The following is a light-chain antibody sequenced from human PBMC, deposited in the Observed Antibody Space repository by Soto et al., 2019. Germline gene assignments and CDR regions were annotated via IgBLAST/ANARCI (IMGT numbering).Light chain of an antibody. CDR3: QQYGSSPSWT. J-gene: IGKJ1*01. CDR2: DAS. V-gene: IGKV3-20*01. CDR1: QSVSRTY. Sequence: IVLTQSPGTLSLSPGERATLSCRASQSVSRTYLAWYQQKPAQAPRLLIYDASRRATGIPDRFSGSGSGTDFTLTISRLEPEDFAVYYCQQYGSSPSWTFGQGTKVDI.